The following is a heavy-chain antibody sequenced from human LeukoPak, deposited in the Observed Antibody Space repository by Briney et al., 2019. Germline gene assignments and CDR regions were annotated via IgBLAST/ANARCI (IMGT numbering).Heavy chain of an antibody. CDR1: GGSISSADFY. Sequence: SQTLSLTCAVSGGSISSADFYWSWIRQHPGKGLEWISFIYYSGSAYYNPSLKSRVSISIDTSKNQFSLTLNSVTAADTAVYYCARGSDFFDYWGQGTLVTVSS. V-gene: IGHV4-31*11. CDR3: ARGSDFFDY. CDR2: IYYSGSA. J-gene: IGHJ4*02.